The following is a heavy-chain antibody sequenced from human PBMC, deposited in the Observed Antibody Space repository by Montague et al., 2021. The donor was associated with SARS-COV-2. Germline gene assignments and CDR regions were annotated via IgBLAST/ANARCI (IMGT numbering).Heavy chain of an antibody. J-gene: IGHJ4*02. V-gene: IGHV4-4*02. CDR3: VRGGTMTVVVFDY. Sequence: SETLSLTCTVSGDSISNSNWWTWVRQSPGGGREWIGEIFRSGDSNYNPSLKSRVTMSVDMSRNQFSLSLSNVTAADTAIYYCVRGGTMTVVVFDYWGQGTLVTVSS. D-gene: IGHD3-22*01. CDR1: GDSISNSNW. CDR2: IFRSGDS.